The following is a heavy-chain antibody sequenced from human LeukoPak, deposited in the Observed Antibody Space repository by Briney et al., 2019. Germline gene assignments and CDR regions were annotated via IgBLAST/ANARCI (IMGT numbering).Heavy chain of an antibody. CDR2: IYYSGST. V-gene: IGHV4-59*01. D-gene: IGHD4-17*01. CDR3: ARTTTVTTGGRFDP. CDR1: GGSISSYY. J-gene: IGHJ5*02. Sequence: PSETLSLTCTVSGGSISSYYWSWIRQPPGKGLEWIGYIYYSGSTNYNPSLKSRVTISVDTSKNQFSLKLSSVAAADTAVYYCARTTTVTTGGRFDPWGQGTLVTVSS.